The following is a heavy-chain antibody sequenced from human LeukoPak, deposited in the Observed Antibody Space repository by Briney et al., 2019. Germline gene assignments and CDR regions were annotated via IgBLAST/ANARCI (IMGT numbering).Heavy chain of an antibody. CDR2: ISGGGGST. V-gene: IGHV3-23*01. Sequence: GGSLRLSCAASGFTFSSYAMSWVRQAPGKGLEWVSAISGGGGSTYYADSVKGRFTISRDNSKNTLYLQMNSLRAEDTAVYYCAGMYNWNDMRFDYWGQGTLVTVSS. CDR3: AGMYNWNDMRFDY. CDR1: GFTFSSYA. D-gene: IGHD1-20*01. J-gene: IGHJ4*02.